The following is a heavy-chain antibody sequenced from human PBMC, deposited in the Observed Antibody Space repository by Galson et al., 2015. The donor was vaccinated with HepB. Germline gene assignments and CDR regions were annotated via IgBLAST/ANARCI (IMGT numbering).Heavy chain of an antibody. J-gene: IGHJ4*02. CDR3: AEDMLYYDSNGNFDY. V-gene: IGHV3-9*01. CDR1: GFMFDEYA. Sequence: SLRLSCAASGFMFDEYAMHWVRQVPGKGLEWVSGISWNSGGIGYADSVKGRFTISRDNAKNSLYLQMNSLRTEDTALYYCAEDMLYYDSNGNFDYWGQGTLVSVSS. CDR2: ISWNSGGI. D-gene: IGHD3-22*01.